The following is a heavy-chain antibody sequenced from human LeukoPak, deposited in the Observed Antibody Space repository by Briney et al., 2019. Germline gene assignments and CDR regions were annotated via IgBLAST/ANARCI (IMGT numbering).Heavy chain of an antibody. V-gene: IGHV4-4*07. Sequence: SETLSLTCTVSGGSISAYYWNWIRQPAGKGLEWIGRIYTSESTNYNPPLKSRVTMSIDTSKNQFSLKLSSVTAADTAVYYCASGYDDSSDYHSFDYWGQGTLVTVSS. CDR2: IYTSEST. CDR3: ASGYDDSSDYHSFDY. D-gene: IGHD3-22*01. J-gene: IGHJ4*02. CDR1: GGSISAYY.